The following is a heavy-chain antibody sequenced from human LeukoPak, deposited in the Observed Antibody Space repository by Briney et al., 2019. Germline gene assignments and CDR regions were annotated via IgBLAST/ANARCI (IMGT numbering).Heavy chain of an antibody. V-gene: IGHV4-39*01. D-gene: IGHD3/OR15-3a*01. CDR3: QTGSGLFTLP. J-gene: IGHJ4*02. CDR1: GISISSSNSY. Sequence: SETLSLTCTVSGISISSSNSYWGWIRQPPGKGLEWIGSIYYTGNTYYNASLKSRVTISIDTSKNQISLRLTSVTAADTAMYARQTGSGLFTLPGGQGTLVTISS. CDR2: IYYTGNT.